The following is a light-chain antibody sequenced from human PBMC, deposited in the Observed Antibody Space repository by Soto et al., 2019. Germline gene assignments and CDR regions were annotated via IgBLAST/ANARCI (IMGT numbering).Light chain of an antibody. J-gene: IGKJ2*01. CDR1: QSVSSSY. V-gene: IGKV3-20*01. CDR2: GAS. Sequence: EVVLTQSPGTLSLSPGERATLSCRASQSVSSSYLAWYQQKPGQAPRLLIYGASSRATGIPDRFSGSGSGTDFTLTISRLEPEDFAVYYCQQYGSSLYTSGQGTKQEIK. CDR3: QQYGSSLYT.